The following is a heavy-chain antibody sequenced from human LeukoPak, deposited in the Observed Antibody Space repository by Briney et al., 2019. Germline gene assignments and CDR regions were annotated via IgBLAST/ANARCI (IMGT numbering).Heavy chain of an antibody. V-gene: IGHV4-4*07. D-gene: IGHD1-26*01. CDR1: GGSITSYY. Sequence: SETLSLTCTVSGGSITSYYWTWIRQPAGKGLEWIGRIHSSGSTNYNPSLKSRVIMSMDTSKNQFSLKLSSVTAADTAVYFCARFRRSTWYIDYWGQGALVTVSS. CDR2: IHSSGST. J-gene: IGHJ4*02. CDR3: ARFRRSTWYIDY.